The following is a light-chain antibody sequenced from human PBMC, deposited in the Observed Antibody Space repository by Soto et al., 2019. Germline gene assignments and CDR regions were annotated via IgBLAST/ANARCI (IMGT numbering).Light chain of an antibody. CDR2: DVS. CDR3: SSYTSSSTYV. J-gene: IGLJ1*01. V-gene: IGLV2-14*01. CDR1: SSDVGVYYY. Sequence: SVLTQPASLCGSPGQSIAICCTGTSSDVGVYYYVSWYQQHPGKAPKLMIYDVSSRPSGVSDRFSGSKSGNTASLTISGLQAEDEADYYCSSYTSSSTYVFGTGTKVTVL.